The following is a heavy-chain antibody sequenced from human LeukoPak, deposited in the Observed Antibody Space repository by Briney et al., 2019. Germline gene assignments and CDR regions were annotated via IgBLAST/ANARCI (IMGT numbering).Heavy chain of an antibody. J-gene: IGHJ4*02. Sequence: PSETLSLTCTVSDGSTSSSSYYWGWIRQPPGKGLEWIGSIYYSGSTYYNPSLKSRVTISVDTSKNQFSLKLSSVTAADTAVYYCATRGGIVEVIDYWGQGTLVTVSS. CDR1: DGSTSSSSYY. V-gene: IGHV4-39*01. D-gene: IGHD2-2*01. CDR2: IYYSGST. CDR3: ATRGGIVEVIDY.